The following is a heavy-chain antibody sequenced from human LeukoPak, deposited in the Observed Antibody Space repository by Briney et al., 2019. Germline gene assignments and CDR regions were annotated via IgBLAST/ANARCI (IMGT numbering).Heavy chain of an antibody. J-gene: IGHJ4*02. V-gene: IGHV1-8*01. CDR2: MNPNSGNT. Sequence: ASVKVSCKASGYTFTSYDINWVRQATGQGLERMGWMNPNSGNTGYAQKFQGRVTMTRNTSISTAYMELSSLRSEDTDVYYCARPDYYDSSGYGIFDYWGQGTLVTISS. CDR3: ARPDYYDSSGYGIFDY. D-gene: IGHD3-22*01. CDR1: GYTFTSYD.